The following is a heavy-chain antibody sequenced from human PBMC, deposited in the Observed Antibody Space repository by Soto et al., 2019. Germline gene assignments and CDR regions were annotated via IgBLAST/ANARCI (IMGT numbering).Heavy chain of an antibody. CDR2: IYWDDDK. D-gene: IGHD3-3*01. Sequence: QITLKESGPTVVKPTETLTLTCTFSGFSLTTSGVGVGWVRQSPGKAPEWLARIYWDDDKRYSTSLKSRLTITKDTSKNQVVLTMANVDPADTATYYCAHRVLRTVFGLVTTTAIYFDFWGQGTPVVVSS. CDR3: AHRVLRTVFGLVTTTAIYFDF. CDR1: GFSLTTSGVG. V-gene: IGHV2-5*02. J-gene: IGHJ4*02.